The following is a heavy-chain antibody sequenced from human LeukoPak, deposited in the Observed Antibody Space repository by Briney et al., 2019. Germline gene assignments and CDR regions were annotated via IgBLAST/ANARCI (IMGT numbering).Heavy chain of an antibody. D-gene: IGHD3-22*01. V-gene: IGHV1-2*02. CDR2: INPNSGGT. CDR1: GYTFTGYY. Sequence: ASVKVSCKASGYTFTGYYMHWVRQAPGQGLEWMGWINPNSGGTNYAQKFQGRVTMTRDTSISTAYMELSRLRSDDTAVYYCARDGYYYDSSGYSGFYFMDVWGKGATVTISS. J-gene: IGHJ6*03. CDR3: ARDGYYYDSSGYSGFYFMDV.